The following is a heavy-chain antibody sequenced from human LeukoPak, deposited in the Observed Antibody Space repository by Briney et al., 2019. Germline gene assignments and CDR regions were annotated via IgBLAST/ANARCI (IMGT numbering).Heavy chain of an antibody. CDR1: RFTFRIYW. D-gene: IGHD3-22*01. Sequence: GGSLRLSCAASRFTFRIYWMSWVCQAPGKGLGWVANIKKDGGEKYYVDSVKGRFTISRDNAKNSLYVQMNSLRAEDTAVYYCARPSYDYRSSGSVSGAFDIWGQGTMVTVSS. J-gene: IGHJ3*02. CDR2: IKKDGGEK. V-gene: IGHV3-7*04. CDR3: ARPSYDYRSSGSVSGAFDI.